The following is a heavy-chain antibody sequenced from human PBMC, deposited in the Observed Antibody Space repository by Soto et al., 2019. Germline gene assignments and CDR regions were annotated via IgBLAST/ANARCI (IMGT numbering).Heavy chain of an antibody. CDR3: ATRYCTNGVCYTGGDYYYYMDV. V-gene: IGHV1-24*01. CDR2: FDPEDGET. D-gene: IGHD2-8*01. J-gene: IGHJ6*03. CDR1: GYTLTVLS. Sequence: ASVKVSCKVSGYTLTVLSMHWVRQAPGKGLEWMGGFDPEDGETIYAQKFQGRVTMTEDTSTDTAYMDLSSLRSEDTAVYYCATRYCTNGVCYTGGDYYYYMDVWGKGTTVTVSS.